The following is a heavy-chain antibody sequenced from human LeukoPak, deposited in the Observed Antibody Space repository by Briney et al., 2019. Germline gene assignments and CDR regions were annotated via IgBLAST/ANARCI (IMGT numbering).Heavy chain of an antibody. J-gene: IGHJ6*02. D-gene: IGHD5-18*01. CDR1: GGTSSSYA. CDR3: AKVRLGYSYGYGDYYYYGMDV. Sequence: SVKVSCKASGGTSSSYAISWVRQAPGQGLEWMGRIIPILGIANYAQKFQGRVTITADKSTSTAYMELSSLRSEDTAVYYCAKVRLGYSYGYGDYYYYGMDVWGQGTTVTVSS. CDR2: IIPILGIA. V-gene: IGHV1-69*04.